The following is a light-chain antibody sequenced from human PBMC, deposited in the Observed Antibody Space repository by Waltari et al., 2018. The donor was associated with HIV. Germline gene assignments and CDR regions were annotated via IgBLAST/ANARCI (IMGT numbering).Light chain of an antibody. Sequence: EIVMTQSPATLSVSPGERATLSCRASQSVSSNLAWYQQKPGQAPRLLIYGASTRATGIPARFSGSGSGTDFTLTINSLQAEDVAVYYCQQFSLSPPLTFGGGTKVEIK. CDR3: QQFSLSPPLT. CDR1: QSVSSN. CDR2: GAS. J-gene: IGKJ4*01. V-gene: IGKV3-15*01.